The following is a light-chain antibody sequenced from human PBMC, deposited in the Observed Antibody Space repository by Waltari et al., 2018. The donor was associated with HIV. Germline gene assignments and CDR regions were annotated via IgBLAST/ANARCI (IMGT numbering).Light chain of an antibody. V-gene: IGKV3-20*01. CDR1: QCVSSSY. J-gene: IGKJ1*01. CDR3: QQYGSSPRT. Sequence: EIVLTQSPGTLSLSLGERATLSCRASQCVSSSYLAWYQQKPGQAPSLLIYGASSRATGIPDRFSGSGSGTDFTLTISRLEPEDFAVYYCQQYGSSPRTFGQGTKVEIK. CDR2: GAS.